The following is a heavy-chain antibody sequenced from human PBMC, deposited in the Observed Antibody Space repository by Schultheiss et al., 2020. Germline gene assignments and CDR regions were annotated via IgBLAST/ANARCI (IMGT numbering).Heavy chain of an antibody. CDR3: AREGYHYDSSGSLYYHGFDV. CDR1: GFTFSSYG. Sequence: GGSLRLSCAASGFTFSSYGMHWVRQAPGKGLVWVSRISNDGATQTNADSVRGRFTISRDNSKNTLYLQMDNLRAEDTAVYYCAREGYHYDSSGSLYYHGFDVWGQGTTVTVSS. J-gene: IGHJ6*02. V-gene: IGHV3-74*03. CDR2: ISNDGAT. D-gene: IGHD3-22*01.